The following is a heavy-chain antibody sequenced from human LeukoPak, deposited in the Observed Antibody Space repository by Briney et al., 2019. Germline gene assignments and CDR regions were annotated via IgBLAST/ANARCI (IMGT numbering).Heavy chain of an antibody. CDR2: ISGSGGGT. CDR1: GFTFRSYA. J-gene: IGHJ4*02. V-gene: IGHV3-23*01. CDR3: AKYPIGYDSSGPSDY. D-gene: IGHD3-22*01. Sequence: GGSLRLSCAASGFTFRSYAMNWVRQAPGQGLEWVSTISGSGGGTFYADSVKGRFTISRDNSKNTLYLQMNSLRAEDTAVYYCAKYPIGYDSSGPSDYWGQGTLVTVSS.